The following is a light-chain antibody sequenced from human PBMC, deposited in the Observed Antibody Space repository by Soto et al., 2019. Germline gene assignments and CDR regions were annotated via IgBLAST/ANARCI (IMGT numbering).Light chain of an antibody. Sequence: EIVLTQSPATLSLSPGERATLSCRASQSVSSYLAWYQQQPGQAPSLLIYDASNMATGIPARFSGSGSGTDFTLTISSLEPEDFEVYYCQQRSNWPTFGGGTKVEIK. CDR1: QSVSSY. V-gene: IGKV3-11*01. J-gene: IGKJ4*01. CDR2: DAS. CDR3: QQRSNWPT.